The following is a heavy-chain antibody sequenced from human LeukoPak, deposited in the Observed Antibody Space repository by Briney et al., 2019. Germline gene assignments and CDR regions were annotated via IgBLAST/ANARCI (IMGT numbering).Heavy chain of an antibody. J-gene: IGHJ4*02. D-gene: IGHD2-2*01. CDR1: GGSISSSSYY. Sequence: SETLSLTCTVSGGSISSSSYYWGWIRQPPGKRLEWIGSIYYSGSTYYSPSLKSRLTISVDTSKNQFSLKLSSVTAADTAVYYCARLGYCSSTSCYNFDYWGQGTLVTVSS. CDR2: IYYSGST. V-gene: IGHV4-39*01. CDR3: ARLGYCSSTSCYNFDY.